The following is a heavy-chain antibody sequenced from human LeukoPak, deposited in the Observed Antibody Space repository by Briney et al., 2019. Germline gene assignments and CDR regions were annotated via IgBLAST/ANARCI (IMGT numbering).Heavy chain of an antibody. J-gene: IGHJ3*02. CDR3: VRERGPYDAFDI. Sequence: GGSLRLSCAASGFTFSNYGMHWVRQAPGKGLEWVSVTWSDGNNKFYVDSVKGRFTIFRDNSKNTLDLQLNSLRAEDTAMYYCVRERGPYDAFDIWGQGTMVTVSS. V-gene: IGHV3-33*01. CDR2: TWSDGNNK. CDR1: GFTFSNYG.